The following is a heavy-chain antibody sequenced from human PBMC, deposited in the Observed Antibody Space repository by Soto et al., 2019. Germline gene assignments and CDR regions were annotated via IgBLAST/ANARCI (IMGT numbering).Heavy chain of an antibody. CDR3: ARVGPPSPSVIWFFDL. CDR2: IIPMLASP. V-gene: IGHV1-69*01. CDR1: GGSLRTYA. J-gene: IGHJ2*01. D-gene: IGHD2-21*01. Sequence: QGQLVQSGAEVKTPGSSVKVYCKASGGSLRTYAINWVRQAPGQGLEWMGGIIPMLASPTYAQKFQGRLTITADEITTTAYMELSSLTSQDTAVYYCARVGPPSPSVIWFFDLWGHGTLVTVSS.